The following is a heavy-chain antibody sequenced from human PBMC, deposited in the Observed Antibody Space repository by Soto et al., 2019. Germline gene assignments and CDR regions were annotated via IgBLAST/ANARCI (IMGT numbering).Heavy chain of an antibody. J-gene: IGHJ4*02. CDR2: ISAYNGNT. CDR3: ARDLAYCGGDCYPIDY. V-gene: IGHV1-18*01. CDR1: GYTFTSIG. Sequence: ASLKDSCKASGYTFTSIGISCMRKAPGQGLEWMGWISAYNGNTNYAQKLQGRVTMTTDTSTSTAYMELRSLRSDDTAVYYCARDLAYCGGDCYPIDYWGQGTLVTVSS. D-gene: IGHD2-21*02.